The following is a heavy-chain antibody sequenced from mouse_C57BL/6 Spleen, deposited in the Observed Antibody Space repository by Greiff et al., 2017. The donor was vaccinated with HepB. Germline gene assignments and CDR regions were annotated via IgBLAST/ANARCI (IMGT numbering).Heavy chain of an antibody. J-gene: IGHJ3*01. CDR3: AGYSNYAGCAY. V-gene: IGHV1-82*01. CDR1: GYAFSSSW. Sequence: QVQLQQSGPELVKPGASVKISCKASGYAFSSSWMNWVKQRPGKGLEWIGRIYPGDGDTNYNGKFKGKATLTADKSSSTAYMQLSSLTSEDSAVYFCAGYSNYAGCAYWGQGTLVTVSA. D-gene: IGHD2-5*01. CDR2: IYPGDGDT.